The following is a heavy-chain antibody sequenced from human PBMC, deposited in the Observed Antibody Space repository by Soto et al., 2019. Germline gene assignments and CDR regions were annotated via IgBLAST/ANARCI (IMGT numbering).Heavy chain of an antibody. J-gene: IGHJ4*02. CDR1: GGSFSGYY. V-gene: IGHV4-34*01. D-gene: IGHD4-17*01. CDR2: INHSGST. CDR3: ARAFYDYGDYGASDY. Sequence: QVQLQQWGAGLLKPSETLSLTCAVYGGSFSGYYWSWIRQPPGKGLEWIGEINHSGSTNYNPSLKSRVTISVDTSKNQFSLKLSSVTAADTAVYYCARAFYDYGDYGASDYWGQGTLVTVSS.